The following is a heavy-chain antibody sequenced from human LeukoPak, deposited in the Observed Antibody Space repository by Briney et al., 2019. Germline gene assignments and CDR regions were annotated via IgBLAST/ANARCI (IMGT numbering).Heavy chain of an antibody. V-gene: IGHV4-4*07. D-gene: IGHD3-22*01. CDR2: IYTSGST. CDR3: VRYASSGYYFDY. CDR1: GGSISSYY. Sequence: SETLFLTCTVSGGSISSYYWSWIRQPAGKGLEWIGRIYTSGSTNYNPSLKSRVTMSVDTSKNQFSLKLSSVTAADTAVYYCVRYASSGYYFDYWGQGTLVTVSS. J-gene: IGHJ4*02.